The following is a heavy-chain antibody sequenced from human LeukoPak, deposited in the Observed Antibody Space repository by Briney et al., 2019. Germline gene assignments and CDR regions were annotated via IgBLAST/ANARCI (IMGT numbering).Heavy chain of an antibody. J-gene: IGHJ4*02. CDR2: ISRSSSHI. CDR1: GFTFSSYT. CDR3: ARGGCTSTSCPSETFDY. D-gene: IGHD2-2*01. Sequence: GGSLRLSCAASGFTFSSYTMNWVRQAPGKGLEWVSCISRSSSHIYYADSVQGRFTISRDNAKSSLYLQMNSLRAEDTALYYCARGGCTSTSCPSETFDYWGQGTLVTVSS. V-gene: IGHV3-21*01.